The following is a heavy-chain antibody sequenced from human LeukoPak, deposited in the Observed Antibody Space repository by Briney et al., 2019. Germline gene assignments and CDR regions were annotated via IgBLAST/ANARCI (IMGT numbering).Heavy chain of an antibody. J-gene: IGHJ4*02. CDR1: GGTFSSYT. Sequence: SVKVSCKASGGTFSSYTISWVRQAPGQGLEWMGRIIPILGIANYAQKFQGRVTITADKSTSTAYMELSSLRSEDTAVYYCARQVGHYSGSYPDYWGQGTLVTVSS. CDR3: ARQVGHYSGSYPDY. V-gene: IGHV1-69*02. D-gene: IGHD1-26*01. CDR2: IIPILGIA.